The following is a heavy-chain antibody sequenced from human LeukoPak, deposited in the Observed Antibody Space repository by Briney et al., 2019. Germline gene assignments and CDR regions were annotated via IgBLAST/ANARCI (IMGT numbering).Heavy chain of an antibody. Sequence: SGGSLRLSCAASGFTFSSYAMSWVRQAPGKGLEWVSAISGSGGSTYYADSVKGRFTISRDNSKNTLYLQMNSLRAEDTAVYYCAKDLRITMIVRGFDYWGQGTLVTVSS. CDR2: ISGSGGST. D-gene: IGHD3-22*01. V-gene: IGHV3-23*01. CDR3: AKDLRITMIVRGFDY. CDR1: GFTFSSYA. J-gene: IGHJ4*02.